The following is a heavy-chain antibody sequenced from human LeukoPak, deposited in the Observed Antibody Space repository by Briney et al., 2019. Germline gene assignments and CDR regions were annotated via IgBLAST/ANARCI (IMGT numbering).Heavy chain of an antibody. D-gene: IGHD3-22*01. CDR2: IYYSGST. V-gene: IGHV4-59*08. Sequence: SETLSLTCTVSGGSISSYYWSWIRQPPGKGLEWIGYIYYSGSTNYNPSLKSRVTISVDTSKNQFSLKLSSVTAADTAVYYCARGREEYYYDSSGYYFDYWGQGTLVTVSS. CDR3: ARGREEYYYDSSGYYFDY. CDR1: GGSISSYY. J-gene: IGHJ4*02.